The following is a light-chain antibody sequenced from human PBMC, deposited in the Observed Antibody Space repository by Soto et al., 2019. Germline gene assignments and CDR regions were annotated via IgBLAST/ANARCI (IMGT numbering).Light chain of an antibody. CDR1: QSVSSN. Sequence: EIVMTRSPVTLSVSPGERATLSCRASQSVSSNLAWYQQKPGQAPRLLIHSASTRATDIPARFSGSGSGTEFTLTISSLQSEDFAVYYCQQYNNWPYTFGQGTKLEIK. CDR2: SAS. V-gene: IGKV3-15*01. CDR3: QQYNNWPYT. J-gene: IGKJ2*01.